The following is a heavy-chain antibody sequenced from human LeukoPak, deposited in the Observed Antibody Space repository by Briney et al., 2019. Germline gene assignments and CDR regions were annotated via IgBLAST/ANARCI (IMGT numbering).Heavy chain of an antibody. CDR3: ARDRVGATSEFDY. J-gene: IGHJ4*02. CDR2: IKQDGSEK. CDR1: GFTFSSYW. Sequence: GGSLRLSCAASGFTFSSYWMSWVRQAPGKGLEWVANIKQDGSEKYYVDSVKGRFTISRDNAKNSLYLQMNSLRAEDTAVYYCARDRVGATSEFDYWGQGTLVTVSS. V-gene: IGHV3-7*01. D-gene: IGHD1-26*01.